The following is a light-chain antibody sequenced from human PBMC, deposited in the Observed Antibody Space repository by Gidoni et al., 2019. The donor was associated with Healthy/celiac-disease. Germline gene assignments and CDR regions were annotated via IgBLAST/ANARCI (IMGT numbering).Light chain of an antibody. V-gene: IGKV2D-29*01. Sequence: DIVMTQTPLSISVNPGQPASISGKSSQSLLHIDGKTYLNCYLQKPGQPPQLLIYELSNRFSGVPYRFSGSGSGTDFTLKISRVEAEDVWVYYCMQSIQLPLTCGGGTKVEIK. CDR3: MQSIQLPLT. J-gene: IGKJ4*01. CDR2: ELS. CDR1: QSLLHIDGKTY.